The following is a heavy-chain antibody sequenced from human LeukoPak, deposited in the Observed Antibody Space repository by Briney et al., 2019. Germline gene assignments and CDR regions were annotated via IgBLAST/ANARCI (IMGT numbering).Heavy chain of an antibody. J-gene: IGHJ4*02. Sequence: GGSLRLSCAASGFSFSTYSVRWVRQAPGKGLEWVSTLTADAGRTYYADSVKGRFTISRDSFGDTVYLQINSLRAEDTARYFCAEFLGGNYYFENWGRGTPVTVSS. CDR2: LTADAGRT. V-gene: IGHV3-23*01. CDR3: AEFLGGNYYFEN. D-gene: IGHD4-23*01. CDR1: GFSFSTYS.